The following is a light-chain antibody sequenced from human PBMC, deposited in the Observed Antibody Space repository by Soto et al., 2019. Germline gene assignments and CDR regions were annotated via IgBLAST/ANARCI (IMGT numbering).Light chain of an antibody. V-gene: IGLV2-14*01. Sequence: QSVLTRPASVSGSPGQAITVSCTGTSSDVGGYNYVSWYQQHPGKAPKLMIYDVSNRPSGVSNRFSGSKSGNTASLTISGLQAEDEADYYCSSYTSSSTISVFGTGTKVTVL. CDR2: DVS. CDR1: SSDVGGYNY. J-gene: IGLJ1*01. CDR3: SSYTSSSTISV.